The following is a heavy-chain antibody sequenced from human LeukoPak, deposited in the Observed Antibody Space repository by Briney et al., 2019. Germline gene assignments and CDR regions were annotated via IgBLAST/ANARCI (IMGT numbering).Heavy chain of an antibody. J-gene: IGHJ4*02. V-gene: IGHV3-20*04. CDR1: GFTFSSYA. CDR3: ARAGCSSTSCYHY. CDR2: INWNGGST. Sequence: PGGSLRLSCAASGFTFSSYAMSWVRQAPGKGLEWVSAINWNGGSTGYADSVKGRFTISRDNAKNSLYLQMNSLRAKDTAFYYCARAGCSSTSCYHYWGQGTLLTVSS. D-gene: IGHD2-2*01.